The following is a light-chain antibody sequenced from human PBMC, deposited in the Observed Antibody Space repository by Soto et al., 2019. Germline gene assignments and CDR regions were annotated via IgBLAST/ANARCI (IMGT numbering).Light chain of an antibody. CDR2: DDN. V-gene: IGLV1-51*01. Sequence: QSVLAQPPSVSAAPGQKVTISCSGSSSNIGGNSVSWYQQLPGTAPKLLIYDDNKRPSGIPDRFSGSKSGTPATLGITGFQTGDEADYYCGSWDSSLSAYVFGNGTKVTVL. CDR1: SSNIGGNS. CDR3: GSWDSSLSAYV. J-gene: IGLJ1*01.